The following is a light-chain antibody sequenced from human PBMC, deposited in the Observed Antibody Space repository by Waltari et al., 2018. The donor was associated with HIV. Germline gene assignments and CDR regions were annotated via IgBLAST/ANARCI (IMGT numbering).Light chain of an antibody. CDR1: SSNIGSNT. CDR2: SNN. J-gene: IGLJ2*01. Sequence: QSVLTQPPSASGTPGQRVTISCSGSSSNIGSNTVNWYQQLPGTAPKLLIYSNNQRPSGRPDRFSGYKSGTSASLAISGLQSEDEADYYCAAWDDSLNGVVFGGGTKLTVL. CDR3: AAWDDSLNGVV. V-gene: IGLV1-44*01.